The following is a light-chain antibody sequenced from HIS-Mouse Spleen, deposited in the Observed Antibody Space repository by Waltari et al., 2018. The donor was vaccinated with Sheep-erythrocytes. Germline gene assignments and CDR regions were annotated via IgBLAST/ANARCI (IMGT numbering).Light chain of an antibody. CDR3: CSYAGSYNHV. CDR1: SSYVGGYNY. V-gene: IGLV2-11*01. J-gene: IGLJ1*01. Sequence: QSALTQPRSVSGSPGPSVTIPCTGTSSYVGGYNYSPWYQQHPGKAPKLMIYDVSKRPSGVPDRFSGSKSGNTASLTISGLQAEDEADYYCCSYAGSYNHVFATGTKVTVL. CDR2: DVS.